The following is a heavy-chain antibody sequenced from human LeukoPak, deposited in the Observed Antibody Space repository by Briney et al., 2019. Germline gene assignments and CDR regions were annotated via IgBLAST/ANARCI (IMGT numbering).Heavy chain of an antibody. D-gene: IGHD5-18*01. Sequence: PSETLSLTCAVYGGSFSGYYWSWIRQPPGKGLEWIGEINHSGSTNYNPSLKSRVTISVDTSKNQFSLKLSSVTAADTAVYYCATRRGYSYGARDYWGQGTLVTVSS. CDR3: ATRRGYSYGARDY. J-gene: IGHJ4*02. CDR2: INHSGST. CDR1: GGSFSGYY. V-gene: IGHV4-34*01.